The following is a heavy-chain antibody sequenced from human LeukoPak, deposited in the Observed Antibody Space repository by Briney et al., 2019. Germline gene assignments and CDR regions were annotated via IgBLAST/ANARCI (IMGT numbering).Heavy chain of an antibody. D-gene: IGHD3-9*01. CDR3: ATYPRNHDILNGPTRSVY. Sequence: GASLRLSCVASGFTFRDYSMAWVRQLPGGGLEWVSAIARDDFTVYPDPLKGRFTISRDNSRNTLYLQMNTLRAEDTAVYYCATYPRNHDILNGPTRSVYWGQGTLVTVSS. J-gene: IGHJ4*02. CDR2: IARDDFT. CDR1: GFTFRDYS. V-gene: IGHV3-23*01.